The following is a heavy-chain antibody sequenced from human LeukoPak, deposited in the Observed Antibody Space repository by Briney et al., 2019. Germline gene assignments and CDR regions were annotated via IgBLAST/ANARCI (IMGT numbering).Heavy chain of an antibody. Sequence: RPGASLTLSCSPSGFTFSIYAMSCVPDAPGRRVVWVRDISGSGSSTLYADSVKGRFTISRDNSKNTLYLQMNSLRAEDTGVYYCAKDAVYSGYDYFDCWGQGTLVTVSS. CDR3: AKDAVYSGYDYFDC. J-gene: IGHJ4*02. CDR1: GFTFSIYA. V-gene: IGHV3-23*01. D-gene: IGHD5-12*01. CDR2: ISGSGSST.